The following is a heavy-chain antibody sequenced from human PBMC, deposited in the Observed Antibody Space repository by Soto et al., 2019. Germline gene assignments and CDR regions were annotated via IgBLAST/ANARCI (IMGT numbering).Heavy chain of an antibody. Sequence: EVQLLESGGGLVQPGGSLRLSCAASGFTFSSYAMSWVRQAPGKGLEWVSAISGSGGSTYYADSVKGRFTISRDNSKNTLYLQMNRLRTEDTAVYYCAKDQLIAVTGTYFAYWGPGTLVHVSS. D-gene: IGHD6-19*01. CDR1: GFTFSSYA. V-gene: IGHV3-23*01. CDR3: AKDQLIAVTGTYFAY. CDR2: ISGSGGST. J-gene: IGHJ4*02.